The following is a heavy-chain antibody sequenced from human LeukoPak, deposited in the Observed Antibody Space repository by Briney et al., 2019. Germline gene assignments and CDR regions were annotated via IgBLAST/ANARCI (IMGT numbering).Heavy chain of an antibody. J-gene: IGHJ3*02. V-gene: IGHV3-7*04. Sequence: PGGSLRLSCAASGFTVSSNYMTWVRQAPGKGLEWVANIKQDGSEKYYVDYVKGRFTISRDNAKNSLYLQMNSLRAEDTAVYHCARISLDAFDIWGQGTMVTVSS. CDR1: GFTVSSNY. CDR3: ARISLDAFDI. CDR2: IKQDGSEK.